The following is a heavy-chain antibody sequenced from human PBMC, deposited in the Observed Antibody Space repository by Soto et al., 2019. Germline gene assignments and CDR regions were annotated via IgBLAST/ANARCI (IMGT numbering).Heavy chain of an antibody. D-gene: IGHD5-18*01. CDR2: ISYDGSNK. J-gene: IGHJ6*02. CDR1: GFTFSSYG. Sequence: GGSLRLSCAASGFTFSSYGMHWVRQAPGKGLEWVAVISYDGSNKYYADSVKGRFTISRDNSKNTLYLQMNSLGAEETAAYYCAKEVDTAMVTDYYYYGMDVWGQGTTVTVSS. V-gene: IGHV3-30*18. CDR3: AKEVDTAMVTDYYYYGMDV.